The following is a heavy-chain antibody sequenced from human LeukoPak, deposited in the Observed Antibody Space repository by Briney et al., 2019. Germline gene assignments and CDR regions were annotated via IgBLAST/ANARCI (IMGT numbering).Heavy chain of an antibody. J-gene: IGHJ6*03. V-gene: IGHV3-21*01. CDR1: GFAFGSYS. Sequence: GGSLRLSCAASGFAFGSYSMNWVRRVPWKGLQWVSSISSTSRYIYYADSVKGRFTVSRDNAKNSLSLQMNSLGAEDTAVYYCARDREYSSPPNYYYYMDVWGKGTTVTVSS. CDR2: ISSTSRYI. D-gene: IGHD6-6*01. CDR3: ARDREYSSPPNYYYYMDV.